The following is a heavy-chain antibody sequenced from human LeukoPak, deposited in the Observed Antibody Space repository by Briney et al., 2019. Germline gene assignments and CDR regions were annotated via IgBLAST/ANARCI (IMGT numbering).Heavy chain of an antibody. D-gene: IGHD1-1*01. J-gene: IGHJ6*03. CDR3: ATGGVSVLSLYYYYYMDV. CDR1: GLTFSSYS. CDR2: ISSSSSTI. Sequence: GGSLRLFCAASGLTFSSYSMNWVRQAPGKGLEWVSYISSSSSTIYYADSVKGRFTIYRDNAKNSLYLQMNSLRAEDTAVYYCATGGVSVLSLYYYYYMDVWGKGTTVTVSS. V-gene: IGHV3-48*01.